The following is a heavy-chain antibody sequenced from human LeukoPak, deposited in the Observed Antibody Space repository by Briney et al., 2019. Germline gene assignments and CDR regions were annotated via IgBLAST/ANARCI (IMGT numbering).Heavy chain of an antibody. CDR1: GFTFDQYG. D-gene: IGHD6-13*01. J-gene: IGHJ1*01. V-gene: IGHV3-20*04. CDR3: ARDSSSWYVSEH. CDR2: INWDGGST. Sequence: GGSLRLSCAASGFTFDQYGMSWVRQAPGKGLEWVSGINWDGGSTGYADSVKGRFTISRDNAKNSLYLQMNSLRAEDTALYYCARDSSSWYVSEHWGQGTLVTVSS.